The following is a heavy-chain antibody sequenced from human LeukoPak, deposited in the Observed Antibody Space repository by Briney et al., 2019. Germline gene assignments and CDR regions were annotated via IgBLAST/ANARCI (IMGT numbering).Heavy chain of an antibody. CDR3: ARDKRYGSGWSTTAFDY. D-gene: IGHD6-19*01. V-gene: IGHV3-74*01. J-gene: IGHJ4*02. CDR2: INSDGSST. CDR1: GFTFSSYW. Sequence: GGSLRLSCAASGFTFSSYWMHWVRQAPGKGLVWVSRINSDGSSTSYADSVKGRFTISRDNSKNTLYLQMNSLRAEDTAVYYCARDKRYGSGWSTTAFDYWGQGTLVTVSS.